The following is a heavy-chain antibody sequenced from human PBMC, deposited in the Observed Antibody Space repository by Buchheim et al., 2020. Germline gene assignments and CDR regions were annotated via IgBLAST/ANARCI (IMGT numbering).Heavy chain of an antibody. D-gene: IGHD6-19*01. CDR3: ARLSSSGWYVARAFDI. CDR2: IYYSGST. V-gene: IGHV4-39*01. CDR1: GGSISSSSYY. J-gene: IGHJ3*02. Sequence: QLQLQESGPGLVKPSETLSLTCTVSGGSISSSSYYWGWIRQPPGKGLEWIGSIYYSGSTYYNPSLKSRVTISVDPSKNQFSLKLSSVTAADTAVYYCARLSSSGWYVARAFDIWGQGT.